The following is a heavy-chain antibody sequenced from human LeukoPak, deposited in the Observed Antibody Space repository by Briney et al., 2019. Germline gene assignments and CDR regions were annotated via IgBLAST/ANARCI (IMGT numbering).Heavy chain of an antibody. CDR2: ISTKNGNT. CDR1: GYTFTTYG. D-gene: IGHD6-6*01. J-gene: IGHJ6*03. Sequence: ASVKVSCKASGYTFTTYGITWIRQAPGQGLEWMGWISTKNGNTNYAQKIQGRVTLTTDTSTSTAYMELSSLRSEDTAVYYCARARRGSSSAYYYMDVWGKGTTVTVSS. V-gene: IGHV1-18*01. CDR3: ARARRGSSSAYYYMDV.